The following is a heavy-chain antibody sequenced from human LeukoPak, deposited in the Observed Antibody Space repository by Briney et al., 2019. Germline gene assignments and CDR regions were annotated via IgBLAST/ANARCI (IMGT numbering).Heavy chain of an antibody. CDR3: ARDLRWFGESNWFDP. CDR2: IYYSGST. Sequence: SETLSLTCTVSGGSISSYYWSWIRQPPGKGLEWIGYIYYSGSTNYNPSLKSRVTISVDTSKNQFSLNLSSVTAADTAVYYCARDLRWFGESNWFDPWGQGTLVTVSS. V-gene: IGHV4-59*01. CDR1: GGSISSYY. D-gene: IGHD3-10*01. J-gene: IGHJ5*02.